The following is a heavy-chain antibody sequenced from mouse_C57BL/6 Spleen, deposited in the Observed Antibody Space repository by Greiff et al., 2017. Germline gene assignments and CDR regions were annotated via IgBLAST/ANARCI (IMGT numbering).Heavy chain of an antibody. D-gene: IGHD2-4*01. CDR2: IDPENGDT. J-gene: IGHJ1*03. CDR1: GFNIKDDF. CDR3: TRGGLRLYFDV. Sequence: EVQLQQSGAELVRPGASVKLSCTASGFNIKDDFMHWVKQRPEQGLEWIGWIDPENGDTEYASKFQGKATLTADTSSNTAYLQLSSLTAEDTAVYYCTRGGLRLYFDVWGTGTTVTVSS. V-gene: IGHV14-4*01.